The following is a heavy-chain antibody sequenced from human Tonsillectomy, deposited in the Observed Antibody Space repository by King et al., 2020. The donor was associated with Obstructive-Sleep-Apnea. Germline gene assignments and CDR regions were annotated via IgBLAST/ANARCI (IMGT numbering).Heavy chain of an antibody. J-gene: IGHJ4*02. D-gene: IGHD5-18*01. CDR2: IYNSEST. Sequence: VQLQESGPGLVKPSQTLSLTCTVSGGSISGYYCSWIRQPPGKGLAWIGYIYNSESTDYNPSLKSRVTISVDTSKNQFSLKLRSVTAADTAVYYCARGVDTAMVTLGCYFDYWGQGTLVTVSS. V-gene: IGHV4-59*01. CDR1: GGSISGYY. CDR3: ARGVDTAMVTLGCYFDY.